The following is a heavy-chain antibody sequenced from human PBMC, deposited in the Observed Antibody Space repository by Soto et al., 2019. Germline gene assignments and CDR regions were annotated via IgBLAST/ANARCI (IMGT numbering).Heavy chain of an antibody. J-gene: IGHJ4*02. CDR2: IYPDDSDT. V-gene: IGHV5-51*01. Sequence: PGESLKISCKASGYSFTNYWIGWVRQMPGKGLEWMGIIYPDDSDTRYSPSFQGQVTISADKSISTAYLQWSSLKASDTAMYYCARHGTSGDRRTDTWGQGTPVTVSS. D-gene: IGHD1-1*01. CDR1: GYSFTNYW. CDR3: ARHGTSGDRRTDT.